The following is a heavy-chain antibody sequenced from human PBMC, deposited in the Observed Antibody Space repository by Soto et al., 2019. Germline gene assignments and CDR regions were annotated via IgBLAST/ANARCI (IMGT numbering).Heavy chain of an antibody. D-gene: IGHD3-10*01. V-gene: IGHV2-26*03. CDR3: APWIAASSWYYYGLDV. CDR1: GFSLTTGRMG. J-gene: IGHJ6*02. Sequence: QVTLKESGPVLVKATETLTLTCSISGFSLTTGRMGVSWIRQPPGKALEWLAHIFSNNERSYTTSLQHRLSISADNSTRQVVLTMTDGGPVDAATYCCAPWIAASSWYYYGLDVWGQGASVTVS. CDR2: IFSNNER.